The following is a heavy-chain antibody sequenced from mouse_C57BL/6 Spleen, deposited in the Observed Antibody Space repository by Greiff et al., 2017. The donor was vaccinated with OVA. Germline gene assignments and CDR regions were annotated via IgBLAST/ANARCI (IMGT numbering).Heavy chain of an antibody. CDR3: TRIYYGSSYDWYFDV. J-gene: IGHJ1*03. CDR1: GFNIKDDY. V-gene: IGHV14-4*01. D-gene: IGHD1-1*01. Sequence: VHVKQSGAELVRPGASVKLSCTASGFNIKDDYMHWVKQRPEQGLEWIGWIDPENGDTEYASKFQGKATITADTSSNTAYLQLSSLTSEDTAVYYCTRIYYGSSYDWYFDVWGTGTTVTVSS. CDR2: IDPENGDT.